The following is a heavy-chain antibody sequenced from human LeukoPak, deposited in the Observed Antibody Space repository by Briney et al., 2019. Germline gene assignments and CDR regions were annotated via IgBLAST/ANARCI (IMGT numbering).Heavy chain of an antibody. D-gene: IGHD4-17*01. CDR3: ASRTTVTTSGAFDI. J-gene: IGHJ3*02. CDR2: IYTSGST. Sequence: PSETLSLTCTVSGGSISSYYWSWIRQRAGKGLEWIARIYTSGSTNYNPSLKSRVTMSVDTSKNQFSLKLSSVTAADTAVYYCASRTTVTTSGAFDIWGQGTMVTVSS. CDR1: GGSISSYY. V-gene: IGHV4-4*07.